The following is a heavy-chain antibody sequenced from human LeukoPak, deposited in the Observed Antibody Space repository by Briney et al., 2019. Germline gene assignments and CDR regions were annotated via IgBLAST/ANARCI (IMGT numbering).Heavy chain of an antibody. CDR3: ARRVAVPGSYYFDY. Sequence: PSETLSLTCTVSGGSISSYNWTWIRQPPGKGLELMGFIYYSGATEYTPSLESRVTISLVTSNTQFSLRLNSVTAAGTAVYDGARRVAVPGSYYFDYWGQGTLVTVSS. V-gene: IGHV4-59*08. CDR2: IYYSGAT. CDR1: GGSISSYN. J-gene: IGHJ4*02. D-gene: IGHD2-15*01.